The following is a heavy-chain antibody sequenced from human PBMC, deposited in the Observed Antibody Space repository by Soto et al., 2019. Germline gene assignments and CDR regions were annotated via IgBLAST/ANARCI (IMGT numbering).Heavy chain of an antibody. CDR2: ISYDGSNQ. V-gene: IGHV3-30*18. CDR1: GFTFSDYA. Sequence: QVQLVASGGGVVQPGRSLRLSCAGSGFTFSDYAMHWVRQAPGRGPEWLALISYDGSNQYYADSVKGRFTISRDNSKNTLFLQMNSLRADDTAVYYCAKDQASGQGSFDSWGQGTLVTVSS. CDR3: AKDQASGQGSFDS. J-gene: IGHJ4*02.